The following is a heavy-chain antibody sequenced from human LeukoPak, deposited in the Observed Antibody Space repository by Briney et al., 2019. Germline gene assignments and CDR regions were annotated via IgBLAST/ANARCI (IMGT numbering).Heavy chain of an antibody. D-gene: IGHD6-19*01. CDR3: ARVAVAGTGAFDI. V-gene: IGHV1-18*04. Sequence: ASVKVSCKASGYTFSSYGISWVRQAPGQGLEWMEWISAYNGNTNYAQQLQGRVTMTTDTSKSTAYMALRSLGSDDTAVYYCARVAVAGTGAFDIWGQGTMVTVSS. CDR1: GYTFSSYG. J-gene: IGHJ3*02. CDR2: ISAYNGNT.